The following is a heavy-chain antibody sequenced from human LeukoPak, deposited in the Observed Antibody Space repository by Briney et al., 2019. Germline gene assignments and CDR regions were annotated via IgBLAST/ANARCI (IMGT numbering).Heavy chain of an antibody. CDR1: GFTFSSYG. CDR2: ISYDGSNK. D-gene: IGHD2-2*01. J-gene: IGHJ4*02. V-gene: IGHV3-30*18. Sequence: GGSLRLSCAASGFTFSSYGMHWVRQAPGKGLEWVAVISYDGSNKYYADSVKGRFTISRDNSKNTLYLQMNSLRAEDTAVYHCVKDGFCTTTNCYPNHFDSWGQGTLVTVSS. CDR3: VKDGFCTTTNCYPNHFDS.